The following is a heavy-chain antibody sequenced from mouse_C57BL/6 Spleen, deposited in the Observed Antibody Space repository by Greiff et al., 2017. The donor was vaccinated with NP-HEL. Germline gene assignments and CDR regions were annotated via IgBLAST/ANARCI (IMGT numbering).Heavy chain of an antibody. CDR3: ARDSNLFAY. D-gene: IGHD2-5*01. CDR1: GYTFTSYW. CDR2: IHPNSGST. Sequence: QVQLKQPGAELVKPGASVKLSCKASGYTFTSYWMHWVKQRPGQGLEWIGMIHPNSGSTNYNEKFKSKATLTVDKSSSTAYMQLSSLTSEDSAVYYCARDSNLFAYWGQGTLVTVSA. J-gene: IGHJ3*01. V-gene: IGHV1-64*01.